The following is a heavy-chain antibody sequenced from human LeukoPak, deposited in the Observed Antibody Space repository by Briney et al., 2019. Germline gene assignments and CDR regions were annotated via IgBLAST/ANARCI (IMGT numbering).Heavy chain of an antibody. V-gene: IGHV3-23*01. CDR1: GFTFSSYA. Sequence: GGSLRLSCAASGFTFSSYAMSWVRQAPGKGLEWVSAISGSGGSTYYADSVKGRFTISRDNGKNSLHLQMNRLRAEDTAVYYCARPRGCGSSRCNNFDYWGQGTLVTVSS. D-gene: IGHD2-2*01. CDR2: ISGSGGST. J-gene: IGHJ4*02. CDR3: ARPRGCGSSRCNNFDY.